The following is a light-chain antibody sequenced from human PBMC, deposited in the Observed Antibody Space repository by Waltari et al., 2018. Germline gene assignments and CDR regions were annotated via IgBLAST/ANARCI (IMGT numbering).Light chain of an antibody. CDR1: SGHRGNV. J-gene: IGLJ3*02. CDR3: ETGGHGTWV. Sequence: QLVVTQSPSVSAALGASVKLTCTLSSGHRGNVIAWLQQRPEKGPRYLMKVNSDGSHSKGDEIPDRFSGSSSGAERYLTLSNVQSEDEADYYCETGGHGTWVFGGGTRLTVL. V-gene: IGLV4-69*01. CDR2: VNSDGSH.